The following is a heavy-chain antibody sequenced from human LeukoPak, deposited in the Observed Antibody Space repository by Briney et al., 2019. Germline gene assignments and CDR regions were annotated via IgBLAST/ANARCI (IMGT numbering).Heavy chain of an antibody. CDR3: ARRSMLYDSSGYPDY. D-gene: IGHD3-22*01. CDR2: INHSGST. CDR1: GGSFSGYY. V-gene: IGHV4-34*01. Sequence: SETLSLTCAVYGGSFSGYYWSWIRQPPGKGLEWIGEINHSGSTNYNPSLKSRVTISVDTSKNQFSLKLSSVTAADTAVYYCARRSMLYDSSGYPDYWGQGTLVTVSS. J-gene: IGHJ4*02.